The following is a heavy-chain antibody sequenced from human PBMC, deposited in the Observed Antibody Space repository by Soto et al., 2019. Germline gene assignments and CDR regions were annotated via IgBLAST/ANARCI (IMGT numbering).Heavy chain of an antibody. CDR2: GSNSGTT. CDR3: ARGAPRTQYDY. Sequence: QVQLQESGPGLVKPSETLSLTCSVSGVSVSSGWFYWAWIRQPPGKGLEWIGFGSNSGTTNYKPSLKSRVTTSVDPSRSQISLMTNSLTAADTAVYYCARGAPRTQYDYWGQGTQVTVSS. J-gene: IGHJ4*02. V-gene: IGHV4-61*01. CDR1: GVSVSSGWFY.